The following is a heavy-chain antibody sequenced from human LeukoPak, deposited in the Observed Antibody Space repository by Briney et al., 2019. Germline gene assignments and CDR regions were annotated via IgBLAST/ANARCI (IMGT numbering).Heavy chain of an antibody. J-gene: IGHJ4*02. CDR2: ISADNGNT. Sequence: ASVKVSCKASGYSFSTYGISWVRQAPGQGLEWMGWISADNGNTNHAQKFQGRVTMTTDTSTSTAYMELRSLRSDDTAVYYRARALYHTFDYWGQGTLVTVSS. V-gene: IGHV1-18*01. D-gene: IGHD2-2*01. CDR1: GYSFSTYG. CDR3: ARALYHTFDY.